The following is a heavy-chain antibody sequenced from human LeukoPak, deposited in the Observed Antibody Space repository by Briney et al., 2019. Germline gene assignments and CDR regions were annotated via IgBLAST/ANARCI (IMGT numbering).Heavy chain of an antibody. CDR2: IKEDGSGK. Sequence: GGSLRLSCAVSGFTFSSYWMTWVRQAPGKGLEWVAKIKEDGSGKYYVDSVKGRFTVSRDNAKNSLFLQMNSLRAEDTAMYYCAKGTKPVMTIPDYWGQGSLVTVSS. CDR1: GFTFSSYW. CDR3: AKGTKPVMTIPDY. D-gene: IGHD1/OR15-1a*01. J-gene: IGHJ4*02. V-gene: IGHV3-7*03.